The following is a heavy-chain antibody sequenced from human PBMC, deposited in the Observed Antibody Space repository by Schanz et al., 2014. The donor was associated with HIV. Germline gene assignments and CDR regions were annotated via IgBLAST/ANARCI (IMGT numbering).Heavy chain of an antibody. J-gene: IGHJ4*02. CDR3: ARWRSGAPSN. D-gene: IGHD3-10*01. Sequence: VQLVESGGGVVQPGRSLRLSCVASGFSFRTFGMDWVRQAPGKGLEWVGRSKNKANGYITEYTASVKGRFTISRDDSRNSLYLQMNSLKTEDTAVYFCARWRSGAPSNWGQGTLVTVSS. CDR1: GFSFRTFG. V-gene: IGHV3-72*01. CDR2: SKNKANGYIT.